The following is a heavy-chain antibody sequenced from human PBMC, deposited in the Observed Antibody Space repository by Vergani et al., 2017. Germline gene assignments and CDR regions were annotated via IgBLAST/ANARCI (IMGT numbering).Heavy chain of an antibody. D-gene: IGHD6-13*01. CDR3: ARDIPPGGAAGDDY. V-gene: IGHV3-11*06. CDR1: GFTFSDYY. Sequence: QVQLVESGGGVVQPGRSLRLSCAASGFTFSDYYMSWIRQAPGKGLEWVSYISSSSSYTNYADSVKGRFTISRDNAKNSLYLQMNSLRAEDTAVYYCARDIPPGGAAGDDYWGQGTLVTVSS. J-gene: IGHJ4*02. CDR2: ISSSSSYT.